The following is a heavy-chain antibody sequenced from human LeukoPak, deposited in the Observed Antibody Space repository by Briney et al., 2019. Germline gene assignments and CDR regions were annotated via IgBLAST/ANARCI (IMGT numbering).Heavy chain of an antibody. D-gene: IGHD4-17*01. V-gene: IGHV4-34*01. CDR2: INHSGNS. CDR3: ARVHYGDYAEYFHN. J-gene: IGHJ1*01. Sequence: SETLSLTCAVYGGSYSGHSWSWIRHPTGKGLEWIGEINHSGNSYYNPSLKSRVTISLDTSKNQFSLKLSSVTAADTAVYYCARVHYGDYAEYFHNWGQGTLVTVSS. CDR1: GGSYSGHS.